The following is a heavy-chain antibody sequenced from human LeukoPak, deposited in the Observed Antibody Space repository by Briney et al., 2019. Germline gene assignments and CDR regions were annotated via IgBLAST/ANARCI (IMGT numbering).Heavy chain of an antibody. Sequence: SETLSLTCTVSGGSISSSNYYWGWIRQPPGKGLEWIGSIFYSASTNYNPSLKSRVTISVDTSKNQFSLKLTSVTAADTAVYYCAKLKWLQLGYFDYWGQGTLVTVSS. CDR2: IFYSAST. D-gene: IGHD5-24*01. J-gene: IGHJ4*02. V-gene: IGHV4-39*01. CDR3: AKLKWLQLGYFDY. CDR1: GGSISSSNYY.